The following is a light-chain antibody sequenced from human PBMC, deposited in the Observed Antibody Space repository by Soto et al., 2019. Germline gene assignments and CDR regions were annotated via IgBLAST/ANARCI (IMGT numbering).Light chain of an antibody. CDR3: QQYYSYPLT. V-gene: IGKV1-8*01. CDR1: QGISSY. Sequence: AIRMTQSPSSFSASTGDRVTITCRASQGISSYLAWFQQSPGKAPKLLIYGASTLQSGVPSRFSGSGSGTDFTITISSLQSEDFATYYCQQYYSYPLTFGGGTKVEIK. J-gene: IGKJ4*01. CDR2: GAS.